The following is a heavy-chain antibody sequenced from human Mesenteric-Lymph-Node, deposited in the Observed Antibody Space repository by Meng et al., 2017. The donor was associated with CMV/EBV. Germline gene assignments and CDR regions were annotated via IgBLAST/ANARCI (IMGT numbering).Heavy chain of an antibody. J-gene: IGHJ4*02. Sequence: SETLSLTCTVSGGSISTSNYYWGWIRQPPGKGMKWIGNIYYGGSTYYNPSLKSRVTISVDTSMNQFSLELSSVTAADTAVYYCARVWVYYGSGDYEYYFDNWGQGTLVTVSS. V-gene: IGHV4-39*07. CDR3: ARVWVYYGSGDYEYYFDN. CDR1: GGSISTSNYY. D-gene: IGHD3-10*01. CDR2: IYYGGST.